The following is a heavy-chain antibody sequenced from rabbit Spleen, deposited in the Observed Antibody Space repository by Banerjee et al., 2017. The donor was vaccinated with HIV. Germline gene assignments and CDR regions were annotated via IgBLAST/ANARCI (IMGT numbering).Heavy chain of an antibody. V-gene: IGHV1S43*01. D-gene: IGHD4-1*01. CDR3: ARDYNSGWDL. CDR2: IDPFFGIA. CDR1: GFSFSSSYT. Sequence: QEQLVESGGGLVQPEGSLTLTCTASGFSFSSSYTMCWVRQAPGKGLELIACIDPFFGIANYASWVNGRFTISRDNAQNTVDLQINSLTAADTATYFCARDYNSGWDLWGPGTLVTVS. J-gene: IGHJ4*01.